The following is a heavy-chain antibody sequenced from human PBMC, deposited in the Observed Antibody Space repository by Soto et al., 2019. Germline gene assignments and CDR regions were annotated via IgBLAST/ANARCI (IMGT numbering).Heavy chain of an antibody. CDR1: GGTFSSYA. V-gene: IGHV1-69*13. D-gene: IGHD3-22*01. CDR2: IIPIFGTA. CDR3: ARTGWLSTKRPWFDP. J-gene: IGHJ5*02. Sequence: ASVKVSCKASGGTFSSYAISWVRQAPGQGLEWMGGIIPIFGTANYAQKFQGRVTITADESTSTAYMELSSLRSEDTAVYYCARTGWLSTKRPWFDPWGQGTLVTVSS.